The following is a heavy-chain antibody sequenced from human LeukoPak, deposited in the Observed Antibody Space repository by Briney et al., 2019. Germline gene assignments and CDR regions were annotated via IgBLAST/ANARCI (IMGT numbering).Heavy chain of an antibody. V-gene: IGHV3-23*01. J-gene: IGHJ3*02. CDR3: IKVIMFAFDI. CDR1: GFTFSSYG. Sequence: GGSLRLSCAASGFTFSSYGMGWVRQAPGKGLEWVSAVSGSGGTAHYADSVKGRFTISRDNSKNTMYLQMNSLRAEDTAVYFCIKVIMFAFDIWGQGTMVTVSS. D-gene: IGHD3-10*02. CDR2: VSGSGGTA.